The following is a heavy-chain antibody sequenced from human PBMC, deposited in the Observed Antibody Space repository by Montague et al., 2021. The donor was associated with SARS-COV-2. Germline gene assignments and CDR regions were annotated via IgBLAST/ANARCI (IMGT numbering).Heavy chain of an antibody. J-gene: IGHJ4*02. CDR1: GGSISSGSYY. Sequence: NLSLTCTVSGGSISSGSYYWSWIRQPAGKGLEWIGRISISGSTNYNPSLKSRVTISVDTFKNQFSLKLSSVTAADTAVYYCARDIAVAGLFDYWGQGTLVTVSS. V-gene: IGHV4-61*02. CDR3: ARDIAVAGLFDY. CDR2: ISISGST. D-gene: IGHD6-19*01.